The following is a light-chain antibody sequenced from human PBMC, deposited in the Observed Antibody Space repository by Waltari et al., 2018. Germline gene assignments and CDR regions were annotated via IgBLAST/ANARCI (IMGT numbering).Light chain of an antibody. J-gene: IGLJ1*01. CDR2: RNN. Sequence: QSVLTQPPSASGTPGQRITISCSGSSSNIGGNFVYWYHQLPGTAPRLLTYRNNQRPSGVPARFSGSRAGTSASLAISGLRSEDEGDYYCAVWDDSLSGYIFGPGTRV. V-gene: IGLV1-47*01. CDR1: SSNIGGNF. CDR3: AVWDDSLSGYI.